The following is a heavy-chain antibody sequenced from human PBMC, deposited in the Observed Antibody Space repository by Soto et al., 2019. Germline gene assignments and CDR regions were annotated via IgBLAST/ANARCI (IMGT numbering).Heavy chain of an antibody. D-gene: IGHD3-10*01. CDR3: AKGSPTYYYGSGYPDAFDI. V-gene: IGHV3-23*01. CDR1: GFTFSSYA. CDR2: ISGSGGST. Sequence: EVQLLESGGGLVQPGGSLRLSCAASGFTFSSYAMSWVRQAPGKGLEWVSAISGSGGSTYYADSVKGRFTISRDNSKNTLYLQMNSLRAEDTAVYYCAKGSPTYYYGSGYPDAFDIWGQGTMVTVSS. J-gene: IGHJ3*02.